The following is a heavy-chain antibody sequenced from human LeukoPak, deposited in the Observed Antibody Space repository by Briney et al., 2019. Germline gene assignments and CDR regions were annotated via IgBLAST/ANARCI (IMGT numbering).Heavy chain of an antibody. V-gene: IGHV4-59*01. CDR2: LSHSGSS. D-gene: IGHD1-1*01. CDR1: GGSLSSYY. J-gene: IGHJ3*02. CDR3: ARCRGWNDPYDAFDI. Sequence: SETLSLTCTVSGGSLSSYYWSWVRRPPGRGLEWIAYLSHSGSSDSNPSLTSRVTTLVDTSKNQFSLKLTSVTAADTAVYYCARCRGWNDPYDAFDIWGQGTMVTVSS.